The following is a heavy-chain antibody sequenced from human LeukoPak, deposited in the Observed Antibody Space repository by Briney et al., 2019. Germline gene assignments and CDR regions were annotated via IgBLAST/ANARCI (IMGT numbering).Heavy chain of an antibody. CDR2: INHSGST. CDR3: ASSPEDKKAVAGVFQH. Sequence: MTSETLSLTCAVYGGSFSGYYWSWIRQPPGKGLEWIGEINHSGSTNYNPSLKSRVTISVDTSNNQFSLKLSSVTAADTAVYYCASSPEDKKAVAGVFQHWGQGTLVTVSS. D-gene: IGHD6-19*01. CDR1: GGSFSGYY. V-gene: IGHV4-34*01. J-gene: IGHJ1*01.